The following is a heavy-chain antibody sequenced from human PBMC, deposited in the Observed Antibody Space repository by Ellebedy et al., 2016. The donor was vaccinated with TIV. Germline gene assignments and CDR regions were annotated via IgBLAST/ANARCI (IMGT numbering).Heavy chain of an antibody. CDR3: AGGGGGDGDYDY. Sequence: SETLSLXXTVSGGSISSGGYYWSWIRQHPGKGLEWIGYIYYSGSTYYNPSLKSRVTISVDTSKNQFSLKLSSVTAGDTAVYYWAGGGGGDGDYDYWGQGTLVTVSS. D-gene: IGHD3-16*01. CDR2: IYYSGST. CDR1: GGSISSGGYY. J-gene: IGHJ4*02. V-gene: IGHV4-31*03.